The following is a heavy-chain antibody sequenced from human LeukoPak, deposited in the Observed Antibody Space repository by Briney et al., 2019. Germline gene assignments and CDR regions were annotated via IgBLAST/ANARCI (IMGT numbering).Heavy chain of an antibody. Sequence: ASVKVSCKASGYSFTGYYMHWVRQAPGHGLEWMGWINPNSGGTKYAQKFQGRVTMTRDTSLSTAYMELSSLKSDDTAVYYCARGVSVVTTYCLDYWGQGTLVTVSS. CDR3: ARGVSVVTTYCLDY. CDR2: INPNSGGT. V-gene: IGHV1-2*02. D-gene: IGHD4-23*01. CDR1: GYSFTGYY. J-gene: IGHJ4*02.